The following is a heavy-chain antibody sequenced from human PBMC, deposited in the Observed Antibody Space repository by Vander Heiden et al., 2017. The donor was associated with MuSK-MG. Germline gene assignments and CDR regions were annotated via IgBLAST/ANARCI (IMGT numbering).Heavy chain of an antibody. Sequence: EVQLVQSGAEVKKPGESLKISCKGSGYSFTSYWSGWVRQMPGKGLEWMGIIYPGDSDTRYSPSFQGQVTISADKSISTAYLQWSSLKASDTAMYYCATRQEMATIWDAFDIWGQGTMVTVSS. D-gene: IGHD5-12*01. J-gene: IGHJ3*02. V-gene: IGHV5-51*01. CDR3: ATRQEMATIWDAFDI. CDR2: IYPGDSDT. CDR1: GYSFTSYW.